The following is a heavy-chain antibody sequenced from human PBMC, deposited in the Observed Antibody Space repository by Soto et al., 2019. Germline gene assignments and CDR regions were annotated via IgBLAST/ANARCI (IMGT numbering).Heavy chain of an antibody. J-gene: IGHJ6*01. CDR2: IWYDGSNK. V-gene: IGHV3-33*06. D-gene: IGHD2-21*01. CDR3: AKVLVIQDYYYYYGIDG. CDR1: GFTFSSYG. Sequence: QVQLVESGGGVVQPGRSLRLSCAASGFTFSSYGMHWVRQAPGKGLEWVAVIWYDGSNKYYADSVKGRFTISRDNSKNRLYLQMNILRDEDTAVYYCAKVLVIQDYYYYYGIDGWGQGTTVTVSS.